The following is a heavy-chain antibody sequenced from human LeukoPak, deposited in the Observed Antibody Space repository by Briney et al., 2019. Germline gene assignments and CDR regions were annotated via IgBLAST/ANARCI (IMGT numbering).Heavy chain of an antibody. CDR3: TRHHSSSWYSV. CDR1: GYSFTNNW. D-gene: IGHD6-13*01. CDR2: IYPGDSDT. V-gene: IGHV5-51*01. Sequence: GESLKISCKGSGYSFTNNWIGWVRQIPGKGLEWMGIIYPGDSDTRYSPSFRGQVTISADKSISTAYLQWSSLKASDTAMYYCTRHHSSSWYSVWGQGTLVIVSS. J-gene: IGHJ4*02.